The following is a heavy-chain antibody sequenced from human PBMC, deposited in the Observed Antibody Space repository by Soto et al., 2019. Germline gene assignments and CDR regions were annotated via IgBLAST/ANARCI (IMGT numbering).Heavy chain of an antibody. CDR3: ARPPLPGCINAVCYPFDY. V-gene: IGHV1-46*01. CDR1: GYTFTDYY. Sequence: QVQLVQSGAEVKKPGASVKVSCKASGYTFTDYYIHWVRQAPGQGLEWMGMINPSGGSTDYAQKFRGRVTMTRATSTGTVYMELSSLRSEDTAVYYCARPPLPGCINAVCYPFDYWGQGTLVTVSS. CDR2: INPSGGST. D-gene: IGHD2-8*01. J-gene: IGHJ4*02.